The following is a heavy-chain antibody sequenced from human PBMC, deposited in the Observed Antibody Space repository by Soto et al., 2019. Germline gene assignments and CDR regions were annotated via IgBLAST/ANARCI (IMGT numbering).Heavy chain of an antibody. CDR2: IGTAGDT. D-gene: IGHD3-22*01. J-gene: IGHJ4*02. V-gene: IGHV3-13*01. CDR1: GFTFSSYD. Sequence: GGSLRLSCAASGFTFSSYDMHWVRQATGKGLEWVSAIGTAGDTYYPGSVKGRFTISRENAKNSLYLQMNSLRAGDTAVYYCARGHSSGQGVDYWGQGTLVTVSS. CDR3: ARGHSSGQGVDY.